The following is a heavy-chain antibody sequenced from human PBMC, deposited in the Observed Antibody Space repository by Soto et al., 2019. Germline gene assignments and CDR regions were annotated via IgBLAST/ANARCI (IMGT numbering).Heavy chain of an antibody. Sequence: ASVKVSCKSSGDSFNDYYIHWVRQAPGQGFEWMGWINPNGGVTKYAQKFQGWVSMTRDTSIRTVYMQLSRLRSDDTAVYYCARGSSSRHDAGVPLYYYYGMDVWGQGTTVTVSS. V-gene: IGHV1-2*04. J-gene: IGHJ6*02. D-gene: IGHD6-6*01. CDR2: INPNGGVT. CDR1: GDSFNDYY. CDR3: ARGSSSRHDAGVPLYYYYGMDV.